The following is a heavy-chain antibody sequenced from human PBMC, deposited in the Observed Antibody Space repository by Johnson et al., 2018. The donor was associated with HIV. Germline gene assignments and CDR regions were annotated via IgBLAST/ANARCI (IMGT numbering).Heavy chain of an antibody. D-gene: IGHD3-16*01. CDR3: ARDPSRLRQSDI. J-gene: IGHJ3*02. Sequence: VQLVESGGGLIPPGGSLRLSCAASGFTFSRYLMSWVRQAPGKGLEWVANIQLDRSENYYVDSVKGRFTISRDNAKNSLYLQMNSLRAEDTAVYYRARDPSRLRQSDIWGQGTMVTVSS. CDR1: GFTFSRYL. V-gene: IGHV3-7*01. CDR2: IQLDRSEN.